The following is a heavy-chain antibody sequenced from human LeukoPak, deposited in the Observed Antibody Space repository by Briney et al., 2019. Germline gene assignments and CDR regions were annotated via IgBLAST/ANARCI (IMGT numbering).Heavy chain of an antibody. CDR2: INHSGST. D-gene: IGHD2-2*01. V-gene: IGHV4-34*01. CDR1: GGSFSGYY. CDR3: ARTKYCSSTSCYDSGGDYFDD. Sequence: SETLSLTCAVYGGSFSGYYGSWIRQPPGKGLEWIGEINHSGSTNYNPSLKSRVTISVDTSKNQFSLKLSSVTAADTAVYYCARTKYCSSTSCYDSGGDYFDDWGQGTLVTVSS. J-gene: IGHJ4*02.